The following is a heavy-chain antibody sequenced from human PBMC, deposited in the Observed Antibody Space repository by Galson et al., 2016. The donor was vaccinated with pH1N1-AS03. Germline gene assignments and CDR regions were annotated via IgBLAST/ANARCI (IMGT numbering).Heavy chain of an antibody. D-gene: IGHD3-9*01. CDR2: IHPGDSDT. CDR1: GYSFTSYW. Sequence: QSGAEVKKPGESLKISCKGSGYSFTSYWIAWVRQMPGKGLELMGVIHPGDSDTRYSPSFQGQVSISADRSISTAYLQWSSLKASDTAMYYCAKQLDFDQRVLDAFHIWCQGTFLTVSS. J-gene: IGHJ3*02. V-gene: IGHV5-51*01. CDR3: AKQLDFDQRVLDAFHI.